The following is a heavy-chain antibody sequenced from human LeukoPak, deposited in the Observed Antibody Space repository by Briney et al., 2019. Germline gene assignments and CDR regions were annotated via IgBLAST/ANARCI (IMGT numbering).Heavy chain of an antibody. CDR2: IKQDGSEK. CDR1: GFTFSSYW. CDR3: ARDGYGGNSAFDI. D-gene: IGHD4-23*01. Sequence: PGGSLRLSCAASGFTFSSYWMSWVRQAPGKGLEWVANIKQDGSEKYYVDSVRGRFTISRDNAKNSLYLQMNSLRAEDTAVYYCARDGYGGNSAFDIWGQGTMVTVSS. J-gene: IGHJ3*02. V-gene: IGHV3-7*01.